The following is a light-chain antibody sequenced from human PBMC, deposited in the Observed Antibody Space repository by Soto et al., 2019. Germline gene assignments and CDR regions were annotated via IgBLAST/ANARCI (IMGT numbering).Light chain of an antibody. CDR3: QQDVSVPLT. V-gene: IGKV4-1*01. CDR1: QSVVYSSTNETY. CDR2: WAS. Sequence: DIVMTQSPESLSVSLGEMATINCKSSQSVVYSSTNETYLAWYQQKPGQSPKLLISWASTRESGVPDRFTGGGSGTEFTLPITSLQPEDVAIYSCQQDVSVPLTFGGGTKLEIK. J-gene: IGKJ4*02.